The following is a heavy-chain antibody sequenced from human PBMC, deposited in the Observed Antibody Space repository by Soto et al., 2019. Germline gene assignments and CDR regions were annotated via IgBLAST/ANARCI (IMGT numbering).Heavy chain of an antibody. D-gene: IGHD2-2*01. J-gene: IGHJ4*02. CDR1: GFSFSDHY. CDR3: ASSRPATAGPLNY. Sequence: EVQLVESGGGLVQPGGSLRLSCAASGFSFSDHYMDWVRQAPGKGLEWVGRTRNKANSYTTEYAASVKGRFTISRDDSKNSLYLQMNSLKTEDTAVYYCASSRPATAGPLNYWGQGTLVTVSS. CDR2: TRNKANSYTT. V-gene: IGHV3-72*01.